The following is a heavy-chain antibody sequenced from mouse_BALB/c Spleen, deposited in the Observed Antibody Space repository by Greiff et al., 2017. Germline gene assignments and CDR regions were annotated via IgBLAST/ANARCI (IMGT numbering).Heavy chain of an antibody. CDR3: ARNYRYDFYYAMDY. V-gene: IGHV5-17*02. CDR1: GFTFSSFG. Sequence: DVHLVESGGGLVQPGGSRKLSCAASGFTFSSFGMHWVRQAPEKGLEWVAYISSGSSTIYYADTVKGRFTISRDNPKNTLFLQMTSLRSEDTAMYYCARNYRYDFYYAMDYWGQGTSVTVSS. J-gene: IGHJ4*01. D-gene: IGHD2-14*01. CDR2: ISSGSSTI.